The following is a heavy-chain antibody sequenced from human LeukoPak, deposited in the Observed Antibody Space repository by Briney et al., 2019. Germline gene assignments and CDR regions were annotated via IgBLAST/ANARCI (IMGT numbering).Heavy chain of an antibody. CDR3: ARFQDDNVNFDY. D-gene: IGHD1-1*01. J-gene: IGHJ4*02. CDR1: VYTFTRYY. V-gene: IGHV1-2*02. Sequence: ASVKVSCKTSVYTFTRYYIHWVRQAPGQGLEWMGWINPNSGGTDSAQKFQGRVTMTRDTSMSTAYMELSRLRSDDTAVYFCARFQDDNVNFDYWGQGTLVTVSS. CDR2: INPNSGGT.